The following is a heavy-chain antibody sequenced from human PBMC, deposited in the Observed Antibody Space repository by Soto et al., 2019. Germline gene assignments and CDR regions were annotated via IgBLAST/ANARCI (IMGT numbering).Heavy chain of an antibody. Sequence: LRLRCAVSDFTFVDSYMSWIRQAPGKGLEWLSYISPGSRYPAYADSVKGRFTISRDNAKRSLYLQMMSLTAEDTAIYYCVRGGGGGLFDPWGQGTMVTVSS. CDR3: VRGGGGGLFDP. J-gene: IGHJ5*02. CDR1: DFTFVDSY. V-gene: IGHV3-11*06. CDR2: ISPGSRYP. D-gene: IGHD2-15*01.